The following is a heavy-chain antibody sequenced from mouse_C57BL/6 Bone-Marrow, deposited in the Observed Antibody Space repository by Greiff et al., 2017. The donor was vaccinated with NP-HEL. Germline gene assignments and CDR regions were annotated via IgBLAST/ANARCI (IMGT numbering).Heavy chain of an antibody. CDR3: AREGNYDYGRGYFEV. CDR1: GFTFSSYA. Sequence: EVQLVESGGGLVKPGGSLKLSCAASGFTFSSYAMSWVRQTPEKRLEWVATISDGGSYTYYPDNVKGRFTISRDNAKNNLYLQMSHLKSEDTAMYYCAREGNYDYGRGYFEVWGTGTTVTVSS. J-gene: IGHJ1*03. V-gene: IGHV5-4*01. D-gene: IGHD2-4*01. CDR2: ISDGGSYT.